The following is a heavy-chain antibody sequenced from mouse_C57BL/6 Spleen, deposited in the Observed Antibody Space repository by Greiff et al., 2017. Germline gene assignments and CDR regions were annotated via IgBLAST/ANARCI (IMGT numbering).Heavy chain of an antibody. CDR1: GYAFSSYW. CDR2: IYPGDGDT. Sequence: QVQLQQSGAELVKPGASVKISCKASGYAFSSYWMNWVKQRPGKGLEWIGQIYPGDGDTNYNGKFKGKATLTADNSSSTAYMLLSSLTSEDSAVYFCSRGGTVVAPYYAIDYWGQGTSVTVSS. J-gene: IGHJ4*01. V-gene: IGHV1-80*01. D-gene: IGHD1-1*01. CDR3: SRGGTVVAPYYAIDY.